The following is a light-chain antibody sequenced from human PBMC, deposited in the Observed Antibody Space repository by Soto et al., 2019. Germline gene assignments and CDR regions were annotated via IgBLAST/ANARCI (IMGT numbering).Light chain of an antibody. CDR3: QQYGSSGT. CDR1: QSVSSSY. Sequence: EFVLTQSPGTLSLSAGERATLSCRAGQSVSSSYLAWYQQKPGQAPRLLIFGASRRATGIPDRFSGSGSGTDFTLTISRLEPEDFAVYYCQQYGSSGTFGQGTKVDI. CDR2: GAS. J-gene: IGKJ1*01. V-gene: IGKV3-20*01.